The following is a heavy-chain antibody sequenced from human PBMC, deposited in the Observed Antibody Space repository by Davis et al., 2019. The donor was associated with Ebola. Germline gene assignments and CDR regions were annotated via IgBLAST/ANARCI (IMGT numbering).Heavy chain of an antibody. V-gene: IGHV3-64*02. Sequence: PAGSLRLSCAASGFTFSSYAMHWVRQAPGKGLEYVSAISSNGGSTYYADSVKGRFTISRDNSKNTLYLQMNSLRAEDTAVYYCARAFRYYDFWSGAMDVWGKGTTVTVSS. CDR2: ISSNGGST. J-gene: IGHJ6*04. CDR3: ARAFRYYDFWSGAMDV. CDR1: GFTFSSYA. D-gene: IGHD3-3*01.